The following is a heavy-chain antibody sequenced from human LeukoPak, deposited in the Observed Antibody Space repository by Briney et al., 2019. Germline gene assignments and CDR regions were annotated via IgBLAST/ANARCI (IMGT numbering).Heavy chain of an antibody. CDR3: ARDGPDAFDI. V-gene: IGHV4-31*11. Sequence: SETLSLTCAVSGGSISSGGYSWSWIRQPPGKGLEWIGYIYYSGSTYYNPSLKSRVTISVDTSKNQFSLKLSSVAAADTAVYYCARDGPDAFDIWGQGTMVTVSS. CDR1: GGSISSGGYS. CDR2: IYYSGST. J-gene: IGHJ3*02.